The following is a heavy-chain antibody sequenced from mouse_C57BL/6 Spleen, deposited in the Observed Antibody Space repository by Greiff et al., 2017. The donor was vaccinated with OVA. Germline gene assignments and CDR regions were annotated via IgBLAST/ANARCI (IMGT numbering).Heavy chain of an antibody. CDR3: ARSYYGLYYFDD. J-gene: IGHJ2*01. Sequence: QVQLQQPGAELVKPGASVKLSCKASGYTFTSYWMQWVKQRPGQGLEWIGEIDPSDSYTNYNQKFKGKATLTVDTSSSTAYMQLSSLTSEDSAVYYCARSYYGLYYFDDWGQGTTLTVSS. CDR1: GYTFTSYW. D-gene: IGHD2-1*01. V-gene: IGHV1-50*01. CDR2: IDPSDSYT.